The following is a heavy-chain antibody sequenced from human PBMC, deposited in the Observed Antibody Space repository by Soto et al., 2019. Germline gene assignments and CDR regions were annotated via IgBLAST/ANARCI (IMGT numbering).Heavy chain of an antibody. Sequence: QVQLVESGGGVVQPGRSLRLSCAGSGFIFSNYGMHWVRQAPGKGLEWVAFISYDGSDILYADSVKGRFTISRDNSKITLFLHMNIPRAEDTAVYFCAIVRVADSPLDHWRQGSLVTVSS. CDR3: AIVRVADSPLDH. J-gene: IGHJ4*02. CDR2: ISYDGSDI. D-gene: IGHD3-10*02. CDR1: GFIFSNYG. V-gene: IGHV3-30*03.